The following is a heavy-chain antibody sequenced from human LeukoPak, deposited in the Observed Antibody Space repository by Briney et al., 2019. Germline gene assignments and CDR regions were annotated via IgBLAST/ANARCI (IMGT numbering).Heavy chain of an antibody. D-gene: IGHD6-19*01. CDR1: GYTFTSYA. CDR2: INAGNVKT. Sequence: ASVKVSCTASGYTFTSYAMNWVRQAPGQRLEWMGWINAGNVKTKYSQKFQGRVTITNDTSASTAHMELSTLRTEDKAVYYCARDFSSGSFDYWGQGTLVTVSS. J-gene: IGHJ4*02. V-gene: IGHV1-3*01. CDR3: ARDFSSGSFDY.